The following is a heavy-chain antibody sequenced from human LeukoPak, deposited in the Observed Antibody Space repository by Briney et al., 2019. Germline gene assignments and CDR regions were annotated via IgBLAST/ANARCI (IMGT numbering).Heavy chain of an antibody. D-gene: IGHD3-22*01. Sequence: GGSLRLSCAASAFTFSSYAMNWVRQAPGKGLEYVSAISSNGGSTYYANSVKGRFTISRDNSKNTLYLQMGSLRAEDMAVYYCASQDSGSSGYSDAFDIWGQGTMVTVSS. CDR1: AFTFSSYA. CDR3: ASQDSGSSGYSDAFDI. V-gene: IGHV3-64*01. CDR2: ISSNGGST. J-gene: IGHJ3*02.